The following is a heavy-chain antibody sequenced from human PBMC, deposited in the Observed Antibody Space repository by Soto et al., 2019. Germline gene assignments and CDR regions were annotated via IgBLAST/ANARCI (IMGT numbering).Heavy chain of an antibody. CDR2: ISHDGTAK. J-gene: IGHJ5*02. CDR1: GFTVNNFG. D-gene: IGHD2-15*01. V-gene: IGHV3-30*18. CDR3: AKDVFSGGWYNYCVP. Sequence: QVHLVESGGGVVQPGRSLRLSCAASGFTVNNFGMHWVRQAPGKGPEWVAMISHDGTAKYYADSVKGRFTISRDNSKNTLYLQMNNLRTEDTAVYYCAKDVFSGGWYNYCVPWGQGTLVTVSS.